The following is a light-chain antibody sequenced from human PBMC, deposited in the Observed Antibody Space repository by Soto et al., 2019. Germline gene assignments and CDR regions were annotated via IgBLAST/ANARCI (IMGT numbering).Light chain of an antibody. V-gene: IGLV2-23*01. CDR1: SSDVGSYDL. Sequence: QSVLTQPASVSGSPGQSITISCTGTSSDVGSYDLVSWYQQRPGEAPTVIIFEANRRPSGVSNRFSGSKSGNTASLTISGLQPDDEADYFCCSYAGSSTYVIFGGGTKVNVL. CDR2: EAN. CDR3: CSYAGSSTYVI. J-gene: IGLJ2*01.